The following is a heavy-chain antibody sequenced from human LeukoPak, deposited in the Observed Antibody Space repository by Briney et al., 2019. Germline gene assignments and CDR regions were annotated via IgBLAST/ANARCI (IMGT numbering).Heavy chain of an antibody. V-gene: IGHV4-34*01. Sequence: PSETLSLTCAVYGGSFSGYYWSWIRQPPGKGLEWIGYIYHSGSTKYNPSLKSRVTISVDTSKNQFSLKLSSVTAADTAVYYCARVPGSDAFDIWGQGTMVTVSS. D-gene: IGHD3-10*01. J-gene: IGHJ3*02. CDR2: IYHSGST. CDR1: GGSFSGYY. CDR3: ARVPGSDAFDI.